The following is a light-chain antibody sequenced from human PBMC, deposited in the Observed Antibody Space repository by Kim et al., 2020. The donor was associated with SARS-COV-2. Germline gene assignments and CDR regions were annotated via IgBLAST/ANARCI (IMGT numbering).Light chain of an antibody. CDR1: SSDVGSYNL. V-gene: IGLV2-23*02. CDR2: EVS. J-gene: IGLJ2*01. CDR3: CSYAGSSTYV. Sequence: GQAITISCTGTSSDVGSYNLVSWYQHHPGKAPKLMIYEVSKRPSGVSNRFSGSKSGNTASLTISGLQAEDEADYYCCSYAGSSTYVFGGGTQLTVL.